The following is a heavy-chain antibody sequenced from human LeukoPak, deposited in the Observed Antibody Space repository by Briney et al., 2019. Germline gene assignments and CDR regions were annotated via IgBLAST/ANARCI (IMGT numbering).Heavy chain of an antibody. CDR2: IYPGDSDI. J-gene: IGHJ5*01. V-gene: IGHV5-51*01. CDR1: GYSSTNYW. D-gene: IGHD2-2*01. CDR3: ARRSYCYSTSCYGYWFDS. Sequence: GEALKISCKGSGYSSTNYWIGWVRPMPGKGLEWRGIIYPGDSDIRYSPSCQGQVTISADKSISTAYVQWSSLKASDTAMYYCARRSYCYSTSCYGYWFDSWGQGTLVTVSS.